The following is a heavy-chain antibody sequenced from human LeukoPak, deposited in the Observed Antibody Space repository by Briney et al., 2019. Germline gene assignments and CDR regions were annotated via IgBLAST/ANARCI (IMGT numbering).Heavy chain of an antibody. CDR1: EYTFTSYH. J-gene: IGHJ4*02. Sequence: ASVKVSCKASEYTFTSYHIHWVRQAPGQGLEWMGWLDPNTGGTESAQKFQGRVTMTRDTSISTAYMELSRLRSDDTAVYYCVRDQGYGSGLNDYWGQGTLVTVSS. V-gene: IGHV1-2*02. CDR2: LDPNTGGT. CDR3: VRDQGYGSGLNDY. D-gene: IGHD3-10*01.